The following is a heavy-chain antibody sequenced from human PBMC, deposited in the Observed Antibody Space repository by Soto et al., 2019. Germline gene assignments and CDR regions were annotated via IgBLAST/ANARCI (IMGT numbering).Heavy chain of an antibody. CDR1: GFTFSGSA. D-gene: IGHD3-9*01. V-gene: IGHV3-73*01. CDR3: TGYYDILTGYYYVDY. J-gene: IGHJ4*02. Sequence: GGSLRLSCAASGFTFSGSAMHWVRQASGKGLEWVGRIRSKANSYATAYAASVKGRFTISRDDSKNTAYLQMNSLKTEDTAVYYCTGYYDILTGYYYVDYWGQGTLVTVSS. CDR2: IRSKANSYAT.